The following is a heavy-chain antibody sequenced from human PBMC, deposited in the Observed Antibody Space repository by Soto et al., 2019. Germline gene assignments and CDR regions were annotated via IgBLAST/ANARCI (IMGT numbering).Heavy chain of an antibody. J-gene: IGHJ4*02. CDR3: VHLGIAAAGLALRENFDY. CDR1: GGTFSSYT. CDR2: IIPILGIA. V-gene: IGHV1-69*02. D-gene: IGHD6-13*01. Sequence: ASVKVSCKASGGTFSSYTISWVRQAPGQGLEWMGRIIPILGIANYAQKFQGRVTITADKSTSTAYMELSSLRSEDTAVYYCVHLGIAAAGLALRENFDYWGQGTLVTVSS.